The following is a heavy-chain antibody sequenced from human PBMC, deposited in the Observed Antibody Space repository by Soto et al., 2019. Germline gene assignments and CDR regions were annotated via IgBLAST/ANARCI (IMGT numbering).Heavy chain of an antibody. V-gene: IGHV1-8*01. J-gene: IGHJ3*01. CDR3: ASTYSSSWYYGAFNF. D-gene: IGHD6-13*01. Sequence: ASVKVSCKTSGYTFTSYDINWVRQATGQGLEWMGWMNPNSGNTGYAQKFQGRVTMTRSTSMSTAYMELRSLRSDDTAVYYGASTYSSSWYYGAFNFGGQGTMVPVSS. CDR2: MNPNSGNT. CDR1: GYTFTSYD.